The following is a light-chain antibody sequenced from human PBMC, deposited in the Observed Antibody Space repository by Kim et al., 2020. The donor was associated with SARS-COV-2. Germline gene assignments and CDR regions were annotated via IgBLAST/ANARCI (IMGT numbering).Light chain of an antibody. CDR3: ATWDDSVYGRV. J-gene: IGLJ3*02. CDR1: ISSIGNNP. Sequence: GQEVTISCSGSISSIGNNPVSGYQQLPETAPKLLIYGDDQRPSGVPGRCSGSKSGTSASLAISGLQSGDDGDYFCATWDDSVYGRVFGGGTQLTVL. CDR2: GDD. V-gene: IGLV1-44*01.